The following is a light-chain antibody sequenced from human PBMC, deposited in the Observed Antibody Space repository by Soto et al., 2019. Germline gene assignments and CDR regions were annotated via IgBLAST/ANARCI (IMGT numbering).Light chain of an antibody. V-gene: IGKV3-11*01. Sequence: EIVLTQSPATLSLSPGERATLSCRASQSVSSYLAWYQQKPGQAPRLLIYDASNRATGIPARFSGSGSGTDFTLTISSLEPEDFAVYYCQQYNNWPAITFGQGTRLENK. CDR1: QSVSSY. CDR3: QQYNNWPAIT. J-gene: IGKJ5*01. CDR2: DAS.